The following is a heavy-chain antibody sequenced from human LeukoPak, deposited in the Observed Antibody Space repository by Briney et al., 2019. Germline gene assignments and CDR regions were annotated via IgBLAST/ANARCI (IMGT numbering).Heavy chain of an antibody. CDR3: ARDSRWLAKYYFDY. CDR1: GGSISSSNW. D-gene: IGHD6-19*01. Sequence: SETLSLTCAVSGGSISSSNWWSWVRQPPGKGLDWIGEIYHSGSTNYNPSLKSRVTISVDKSKNQFSLKLSSVTAADTAVYYCARDSRWLAKYYFDYWGQGTLVTVSS. V-gene: IGHV4-4*02. J-gene: IGHJ4*02. CDR2: IYHSGST.